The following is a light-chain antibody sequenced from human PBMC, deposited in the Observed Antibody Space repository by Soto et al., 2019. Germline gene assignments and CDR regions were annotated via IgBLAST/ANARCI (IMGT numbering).Light chain of an antibody. CDR3: QQYGSSPRK. CDR1: QSVSSN. CDR2: GAS. Sequence: EIVMTQSPATLSVSPGARATLSCRASQSVSSNLAWYQQKPGQAPRLLIYGASSRATGIPDRFSGSGSGTDLTITISRLEPEDGEVYDGQQYGSSPRKFGQGTKVDIK. J-gene: IGKJ1*01. V-gene: IGKV3-20*01.